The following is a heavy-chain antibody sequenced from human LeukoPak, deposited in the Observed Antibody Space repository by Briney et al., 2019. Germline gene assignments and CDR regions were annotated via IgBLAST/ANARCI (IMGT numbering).Heavy chain of an antibody. D-gene: IGHD6-19*01. CDR2: INPNSGGT. V-gene: IGHV1-2*02. CDR3: ARPYSSGWTAGY. CDR1: GYTFTGYY. Sequence: ASVKVSCKASGYTFTGYYMHWVRQAPGKGLEWMGWINPNSGGTNFAQKIQGRVTMTRDTSISTAYMELSRLRSDDTAVYYCARPYSSGWTAGYWGQGNPVTVSS. J-gene: IGHJ1*01.